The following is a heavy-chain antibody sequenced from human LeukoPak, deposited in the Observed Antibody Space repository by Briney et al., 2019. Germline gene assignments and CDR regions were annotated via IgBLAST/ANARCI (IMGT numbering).Heavy chain of an antibody. J-gene: IGHJ4*02. Sequence: SETLSLTCTVSGGSISSYYWSWIRQPAGKGLEWFGRIYTSGSTNYNPSLKSRVTMSVDTSKNQFSLKLSSVTAADTAVYYCASGDSSGYYLSSFDYWGQGTLVTVSS. CDR2: IYTSGST. V-gene: IGHV4-4*07. D-gene: IGHD3-22*01. CDR3: ASGDSSGYYLSSFDY. CDR1: GGSISSYY.